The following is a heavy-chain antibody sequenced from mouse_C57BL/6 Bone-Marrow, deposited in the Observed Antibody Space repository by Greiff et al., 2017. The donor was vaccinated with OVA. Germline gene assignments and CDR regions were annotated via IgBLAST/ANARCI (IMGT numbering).Heavy chain of an antibody. J-gene: IGHJ3*01. D-gene: IGHD3-3*01. V-gene: IGHV1-42*01. Sequence: VQLQQSGPELVKPGASVKISCKASGYSFTGYYMNWVKQSPEKSLEWIGEINPSTGGTTYNQKFKAKATLTVDKSSSTAYMQLKSLTSEDSAVYDCARGILGVTGFAYWGQGTLVTVSA. CDR2: INPSTGGT. CDR3: ARGILGVTGFAY. CDR1: GYSFTGYY.